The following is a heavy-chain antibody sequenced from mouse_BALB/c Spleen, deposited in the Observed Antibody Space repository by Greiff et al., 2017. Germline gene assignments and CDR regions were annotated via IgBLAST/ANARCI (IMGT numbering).Heavy chain of an antibody. CDR3: AYYDGSSSYWYFDV. CDR1: GYTFTSYW. D-gene: IGHD1-1*01. CDR2: IDPSDSET. J-gene: IGHJ1*01. Sequence: VQLHQPGAELVRPGASVKLSCKASGYTFTSYWMNWVKQRPGQGLEWIGMIDPSDSETHYNQMFKDKATLTVDKSSSTAYMQLSSLTSEDSAVYYGAYYDGSSSYWYFDVWGAGTTVTVSS. V-gene: IGHV1-61*01.